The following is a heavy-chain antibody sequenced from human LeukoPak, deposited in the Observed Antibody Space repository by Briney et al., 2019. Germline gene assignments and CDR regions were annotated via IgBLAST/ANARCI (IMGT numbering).Heavy chain of an antibody. J-gene: IGHJ5*02. CDR2: INHSRTT. CDR3: ARDVDATSGWFDP. V-gene: IGHV4-34*01. CDR1: GFTFGDYA. D-gene: IGHD2-15*01. Sequence: GSLRLSCTASGFTFGDYAMSWIRQPPGKGLEWIGGINHSRTTNYNPSLKSRVTISVDTSKNQFSLKLSSVTAADTAVYYCARDVDATSGWFDPWGQGTLVTVSS.